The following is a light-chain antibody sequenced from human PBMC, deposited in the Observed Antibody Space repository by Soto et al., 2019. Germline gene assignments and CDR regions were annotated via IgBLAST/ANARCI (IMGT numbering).Light chain of an antibody. Sequence: DIPMTQSPSSLSASVGDRVTITCRASQPITRYLNWYQQKAGKAPKLLIYATSSLESGVPSRFSGSGSGTDFTLTINSLQLEDLAIYYCQQSYSNPTFGGGTKVEIK. V-gene: IGKV1-39*01. J-gene: IGKJ4*01. CDR2: ATS. CDR3: QQSYSNPT. CDR1: QPITRY.